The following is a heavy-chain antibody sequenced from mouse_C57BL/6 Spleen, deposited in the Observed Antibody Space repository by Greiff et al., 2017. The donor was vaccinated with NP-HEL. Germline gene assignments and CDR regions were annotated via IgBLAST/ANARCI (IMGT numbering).Heavy chain of an antibody. V-gene: IGHV3-6*01. CDR1: GYSITSGYY. CDR2: ISYDGSN. CDR3: ARDRGGNYPYYYAMDY. Sequence: EVKLQESGPGLVKPSQSLSLTCSVTGYSITSGYYWNWIRQFPGNKLEWMGDISYDGSNNYNPSLKNRISITRDTSKNQFFLKLNSVTTEDTATYYCARDRGGNYPYYYAMDYWGQGTSVTVSS. J-gene: IGHJ4*01. D-gene: IGHD2-1*01.